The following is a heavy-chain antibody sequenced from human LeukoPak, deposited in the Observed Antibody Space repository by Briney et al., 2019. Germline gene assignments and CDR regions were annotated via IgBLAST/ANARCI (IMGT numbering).Heavy chain of an antibody. Sequence: ASVKVSCKASGYTFTSYDINWVRQATGQGLEWMGWMNPNSGNTGYAQKFRGRVTITRNTSISTAYMELSSLRSEDTAVYYCARGLVMGRAGPLGRGWFDPWGQGTLVTVSS. D-gene: IGHD3-10*01. V-gene: IGHV1-8*03. CDR3: ARGLVMGRAGPLGRGWFDP. J-gene: IGHJ5*02. CDR1: GYTFTSYD. CDR2: MNPNSGNT.